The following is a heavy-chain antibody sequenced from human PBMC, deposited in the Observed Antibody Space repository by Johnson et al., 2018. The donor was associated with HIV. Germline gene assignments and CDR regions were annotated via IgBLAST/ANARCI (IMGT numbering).Heavy chain of an antibody. J-gene: IGHJ3*01. D-gene: IGHD3-10*01. CDR3: ARDRFGSGRPNAFDL. CDR1: GLSFSNFG. Sequence: QVQLVESGGGVVQPGKSLTLSCVASGLSFSNFGIHWVRQAPGKGPEWVAVISFDGNLKKYADSVKGRFTISRDNSKNTLYLQMNSLRIEDTAVYYCARDRFGSGRPNAFDLWGQGTMVTVSS. CDR2: ISFDGNLK. V-gene: IGHV3-30*03.